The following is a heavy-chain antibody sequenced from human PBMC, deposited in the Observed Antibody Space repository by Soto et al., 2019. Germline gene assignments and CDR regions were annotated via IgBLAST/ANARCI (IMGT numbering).Heavy chain of an antibody. D-gene: IGHD3-22*01. V-gene: IGHV1-18*01. Sequence: AASVKVSCKASGYTFTSYGISWVRQAPGQGLEWMGWISAYNGNTNYAQKLQGRVTMTTDTSTSTAYMELRSLRSDDTAVYYCARGGKRFDSSGYYYVGQSTNDYWGQGTLVTVSS. CDR1: GYTFTSYG. CDR3: ARGGKRFDSSGYYYVGQSTNDY. J-gene: IGHJ4*02. CDR2: ISAYNGNT.